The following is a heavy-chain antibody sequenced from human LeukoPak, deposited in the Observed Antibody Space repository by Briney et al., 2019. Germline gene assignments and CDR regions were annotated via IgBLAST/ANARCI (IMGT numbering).Heavy chain of an antibody. CDR2: IQYDGSDK. V-gene: IGHV3-30-3*01. J-gene: IGHJ4*02. D-gene: IGHD2-15*01. Sequence: GRSLRLSCAASGFAFSSNAMHGVRQAPGKGWEWVAIIQYDGSDKFYGDSVKGRFTISRDNSKNTLYLQMNNLRDEDTAVYYCARDPKRYCSGGSCYVDSWGQGTLVSVSS. CDR3: ARDPKRYCSGGSCYVDS. CDR1: GFAFSSNA.